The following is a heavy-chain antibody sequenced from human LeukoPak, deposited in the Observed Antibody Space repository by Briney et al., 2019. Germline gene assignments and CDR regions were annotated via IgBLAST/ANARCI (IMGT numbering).Heavy chain of an antibody. CDR2: IRIGGGGT. CDR3: ARCMVLSQGWCNWFDP. J-gene: IGHJ5*02. V-gene: IGHV3-23*01. Sequence: GGPLRLSCAASGFDLTTYAMTWVRQAPAKGLEWVSSIRIGGGGTYYADSVEGRFTISRDNSENTLHLQMNNLRVEDTARYFCARCMVLSQGWCNWFDPWGQGTLVTVSS. D-gene: IGHD6-13*01. CDR1: GFDLTTYA.